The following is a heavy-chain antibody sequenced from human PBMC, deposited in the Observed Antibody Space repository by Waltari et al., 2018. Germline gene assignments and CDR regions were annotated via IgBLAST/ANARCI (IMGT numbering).Heavy chain of an antibody. J-gene: IGHJ4*02. V-gene: IGHV1-69*05. D-gene: IGHD1-26*01. CDR2: SIPTFVTA. CDR3: AREPSSGAVDY. Sequence: QVQLVQSGAEVKKPGSSVKVSCKASGGTFSSYAISWVRQAPGQGLEWMGGSIPTFVTANTAQKFQGRVTITTYESTGTAYMELSSLRSEDTSVYYCAREPSSGAVDYWGQGTLVTVSS. CDR1: GGTFSSYA.